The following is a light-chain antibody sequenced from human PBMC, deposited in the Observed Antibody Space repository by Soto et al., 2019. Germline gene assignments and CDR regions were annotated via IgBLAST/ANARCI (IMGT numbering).Light chain of an antibody. V-gene: IGKV1-12*01. J-gene: IGKJ4*01. CDR1: QGISSW. Sequence: DIQMTQSPSSVSAYVGDRVTITCRASQGISSWLAWYQQKPGRAPKLLIYSASSLQSGAPSRFTGSGSGTDFTLTITGLQPDDVATYYCQQGNSFPLSFGGGTKVDI. CDR2: SAS. CDR3: QQGNSFPLS.